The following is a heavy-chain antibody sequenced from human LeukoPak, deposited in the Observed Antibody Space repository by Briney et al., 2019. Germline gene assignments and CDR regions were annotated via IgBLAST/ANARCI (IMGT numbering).Heavy chain of an antibody. D-gene: IGHD3-22*01. V-gene: IGHV1-69*04. Sequence: SVKVSCKASGGSFNSYVITWVRQAPGQGLEWMGRIIPILDVANFAQKFRGRVTITADKSTNTAHMELSSLTSEDTAIYYCTREGVYSPDGSGYHRDAFDIWDQGTLVTVSS. J-gene: IGHJ3*02. CDR3: TREGVYSPDGSGYHRDAFDI. CDR1: GGSFNSYV. CDR2: IIPILDVA.